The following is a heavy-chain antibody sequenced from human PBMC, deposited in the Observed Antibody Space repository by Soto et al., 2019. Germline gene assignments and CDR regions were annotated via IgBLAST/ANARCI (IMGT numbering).Heavy chain of an antibody. CDR2: ISGSGGST. V-gene: IGHV3-23*01. CDR1: GFTFSSYA. D-gene: IGHD3-3*01. J-gene: IGHJ4*02. CDR3: ARTYYDFWSGYYNYFDY. Sequence: GGSLRLSCAASGFTFSSYAMSWVRQAPGKGLEWVSAISGSGGSTYYADSVKGRFTISRDNSKNTLYLQMNSLRAEDTAVYYCARTYYDFWSGYYNYFDYWGQGTLVTVSS.